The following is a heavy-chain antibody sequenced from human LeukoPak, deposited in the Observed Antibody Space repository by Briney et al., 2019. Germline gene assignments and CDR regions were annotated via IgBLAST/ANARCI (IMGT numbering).Heavy chain of an antibody. J-gene: IGHJ3*02. V-gene: IGHV4-59*01. D-gene: IGHD3-22*01. CDR2: IYYSGCT. Sequence: KASETLSLTCTVSGGSISSYYWSWIRQPPGKGLEWIGYIYYSGCTNYNPSLKSRVTISVDTSKNQFSLKLSSVTAADTAVYYCARVYYDSSGYYEKKENDAFDIWGQGTTVTVSS. CDR1: GGSISSYY. CDR3: ARVYYDSSGYYEKKENDAFDI.